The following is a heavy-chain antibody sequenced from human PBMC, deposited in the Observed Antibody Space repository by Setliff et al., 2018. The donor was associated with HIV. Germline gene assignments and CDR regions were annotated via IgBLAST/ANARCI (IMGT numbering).Heavy chain of an antibody. CDR2: IDADNGNT. V-gene: IGHV1-18*01. D-gene: IGHD4-17*01. J-gene: IGHJ6*03. CDR1: GYTLTSYA. Sequence: ASVKVSCKASGYTLTSYAITWVRQAPGQGLEWVGWIDADNGNTNYAQKFRGRVTMTTDTSTNTAYIEVRSLTSDDTAVYYCVRVTADRTNYYYYMDVWDKGTTVTVSS. CDR3: VRVTADRTNYYYYMDV.